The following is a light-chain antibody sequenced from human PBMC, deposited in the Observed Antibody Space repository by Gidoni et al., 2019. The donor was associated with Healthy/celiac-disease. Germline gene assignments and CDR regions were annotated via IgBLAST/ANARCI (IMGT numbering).Light chain of an antibody. Sequence: EIVLTQSPGTLSLSPGDRATLSCRASQSVSSSYLAWYQQKPGQAPRLLIYGASSRATGIPDRFSGSGSGTDFTLTISRLDPEDFAVYYCQQYGSSRTFGQXTKVEIK. CDR1: QSVSSSY. CDR3: QQYGSSRT. V-gene: IGKV3-20*01. CDR2: GAS. J-gene: IGKJ1*01.